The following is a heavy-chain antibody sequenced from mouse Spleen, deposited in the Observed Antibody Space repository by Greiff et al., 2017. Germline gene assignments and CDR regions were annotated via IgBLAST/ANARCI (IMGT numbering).Heavy chain of an antibody. J-gene: IGHJ2*01. V-gene: IGHV3-6*01. CDR1: GYSITSGYY. D-gene: IGHD3-3*01. CDR3: AREGQDDYFDY. Sequence: EVQVVESGPGLVKPSQSLSLTCSVTGYSITSGYYWNWIRQFPGNKLEWMGYISYDGSNNYNPSLKNRISITRDTSKNQFFLKLNSVTTEDTATYYCAREGQDDYFDYWGQGTTLTVSS. CDR2: ISYDGSN.